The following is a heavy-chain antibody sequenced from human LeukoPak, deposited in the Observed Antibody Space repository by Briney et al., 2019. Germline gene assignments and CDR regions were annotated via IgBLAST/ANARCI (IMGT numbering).Heavy chain of an antibody. CDR3: VRIAVAGKSYFDF. D-gene: IGHD6-19*01. J-gene: IGHJ4*02. CDR2: IDWDDDK. V-gene: IGHV2-70*11. CDR1: GGSISSGDYY. Sequence: QTLSLTCTVSGGSISSGDYYWSWIRQPPGKALEWLARIDWDDDKYYSTSLKTRLTISKDTSKNQVVLTMTNMDPVDTATYYCVRIAVAGKSYFDFWGQGTLVTVSS.